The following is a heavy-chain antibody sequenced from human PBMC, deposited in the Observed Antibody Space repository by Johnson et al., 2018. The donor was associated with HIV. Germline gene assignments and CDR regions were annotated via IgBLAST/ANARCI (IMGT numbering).Heavy chain of an antibody. D-gene: IGHD6-6*01. J-gene: IGHJ3*02. CDR1: GFTLSTYG. V-gene: IGHV3-30*03. Sequence: QVQLVESGGGVVQPGRSLRLSCVASGFTLSTYGMHWVRQAPGKGLEWVAVMSYDGSNKYYADSVKGRFTISRDNSKNTLYVQMNSLRAEDTAVYYCARVGDSSSSLGAFDIWGQGTMVTVSS. CDR3: ARVGDSSSSLGAFDI. CDR2: MSYDGSNK.